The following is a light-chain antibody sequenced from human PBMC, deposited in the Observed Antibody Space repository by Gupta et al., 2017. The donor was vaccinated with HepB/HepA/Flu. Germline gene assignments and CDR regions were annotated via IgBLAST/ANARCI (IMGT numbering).Light chain of an antibody. CDR3: QQYGSSRGT. V-gene: IGKV3-20*01. CDR2: GAS. CDR1: QSVGSSY. Sequence: EIVLTQSPGTLSLSQGERATLSCRASQSVGSSYLAWYQHKAGQAPRLLIYGASSRAAGTPDRFSGSGSGTDFTLTISRLEPEDFAVYYCQQYGSSRGTFGQGTKVEIK. J-gene: IGKJ1*01.